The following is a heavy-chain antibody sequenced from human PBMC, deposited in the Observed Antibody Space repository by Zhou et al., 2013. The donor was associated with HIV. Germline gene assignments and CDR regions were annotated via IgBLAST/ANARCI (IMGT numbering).Heavy chain of an antibody. Sequence: QVQLVQSGAEVKKPGASVKVSCKASGYTFTSYGISWVRQAPGQGLEWMGWISAYNGNTNYAQKLQGRVTMTTDTSTSTAYMELRSLRSDDTAVYYCARDNIGFRFPDYYYYYMDVWGKGTTVTVSS. CDR3: ARDNIGFRFPDYYYYYMDV. V-gene: IGHV1-18*01. CDR1: GYTFTSYG. J-gene: IGHJ6*03. CDR2: ISAYNGNT. D-gene: IGHD2-21*01.